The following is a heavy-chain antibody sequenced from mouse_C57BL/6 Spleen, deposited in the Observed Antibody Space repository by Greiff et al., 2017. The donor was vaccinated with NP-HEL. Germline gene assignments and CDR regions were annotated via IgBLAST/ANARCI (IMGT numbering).Heavy chain of an antibody. D-gene: IGHD1-1*01. CDR1: GYAFSSYW. CDR2: IYPGDGAT. J-gene: IGHJ3*01. Sequence: VQLQQSGAELVKPGASVKISCKASGYAFSSYWMNWVKQRPGKGLEWIGQIYPGDGATNYNGKFKGKATLTADKSSSTAYMQLSSLTSEDSSVYFCARGYGSSSFAYWGQGTLVTVSA. V-gene: IGHV1-80*01. CDR3: ARGYGSSSFAY.